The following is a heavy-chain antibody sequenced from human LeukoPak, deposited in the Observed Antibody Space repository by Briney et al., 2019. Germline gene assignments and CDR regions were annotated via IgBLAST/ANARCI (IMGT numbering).Heavy chain of an antibody. CDR1: GYTLTELS. D-gene: IGHD3-10*01. Sequence: ASVKVSCKVSGYTLTELSMHWVRQAPGKGREWMGGFYPEDGETIYAQKFQGRVTMTEDTSTDTAYMELSSLRSEDTAVYYCATGVLWFGEIHDYWGQGTLVTVSS. CDR2: FYPEDGET. CDR3: ATGVLWFGEIHDY. V-gene: IGHV1-24*01. J-gene: IGHJ4*02.